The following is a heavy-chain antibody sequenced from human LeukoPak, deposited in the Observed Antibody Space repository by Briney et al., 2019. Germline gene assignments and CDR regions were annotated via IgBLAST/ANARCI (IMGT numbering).Heavy chain of an antibody. Sequence: PGGSLRLSCAASGFTLDTYGMHWVRQAPGKGLEWLAFTRSDGSNNYYAESVKGRFTISRDSGKNTVYLQMSSLRAEDTAVYYCAKDLYCSSTACYWYYFDYWGQGTLVTVSS. J-gene: IGHJ4*02. CDR3: AKDLYCSSTACYWYYFDY. CDR1: GFTLDTYG. V-gene: IGHV3-30*02. CDR2: TRSDGSNN. D-gene: IGHD2-2*01.